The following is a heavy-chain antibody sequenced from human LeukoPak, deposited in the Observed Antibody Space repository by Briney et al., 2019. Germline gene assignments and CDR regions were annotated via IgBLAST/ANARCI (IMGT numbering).Heavy chain of an antibody. CDR2: INHSGST. J-gene: IGHJ4*02. CDR1: GGSFSGYY. V-gene: IGHV4-34*01. CDR3: ARHLYSPYYYGSGSPFSFDY. Sequence: SETLSLTCAVYGGSFSGYYWSWIRQPPGKGLEWIGEINHSGSTNYNPSLESRVTISVDTSKNQFSLKLSSVTAADTAVYYCARHLYSPYYYGSGSPFSFDYWGQGTLVTVSS. D-gene: IGHD3-10*01.